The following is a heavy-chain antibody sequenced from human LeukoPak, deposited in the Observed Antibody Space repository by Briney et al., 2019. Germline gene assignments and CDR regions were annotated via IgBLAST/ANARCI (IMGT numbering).Heavy chain of an antibody. CDR3: ATLTGYCSGGSCYPNFDY. Sequence: GGSLRLSCAASGFTFSNYGMHWVRQAPGQGLEWMGWINPNSGGTNYAQKFQGRVTMTRDTSISTAYMELSRLRSDDTAVYYCATLTGYCSGGSCYPNFDYWGQGTLVTVSS. V-gene: IGHV1-2*02. D-gene: IGHD2-15*01. J-gene: IGHJ4*02. CDR2: INPNSGGT. CDR1: GFTFSNYG.